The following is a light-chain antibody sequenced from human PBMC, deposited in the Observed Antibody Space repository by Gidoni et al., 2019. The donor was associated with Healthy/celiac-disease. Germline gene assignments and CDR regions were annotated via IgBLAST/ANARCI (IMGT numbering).Light chain of an antibody. Sequence: DIVMTQTPLSLSVTPGQPASISCKSSQSLLHSDGKTYLYWYLQKPGQSPQLPIYEVSNRFSGVPDRFSGSGSGKDFTLKISRVEAEDVGVYYCMQSIQLPLTFGGXTKVEIK. CDR3: MQSIQLPLT. CDR1: QSLLHSDGKTY. V-gene: IGKV2D-29*02. J-gene: IGKJ4*01. CDR2: EVS.